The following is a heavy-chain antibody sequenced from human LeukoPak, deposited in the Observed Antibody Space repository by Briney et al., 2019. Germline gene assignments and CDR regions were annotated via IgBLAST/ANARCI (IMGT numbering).Heavy chain of an antibody. J-gene: IGHJ1*01. D-gene: IGHD4-11*01. CDR2: IKSKTDGGTT. CDR1: GFTFSNAW. CDR3: TTDQDYNESFYSRLAEYIQD. V-gene: IGHV3-15*01. Sequence: PGWSLRLSCAAPGFTFSNAWMSWVRQAPGKGLALVGTIKSKTDGGTTDYAAPVKGRFTISRDDSKNTLYVQMNSLKTEDTAVYNCTTDQDYNESFYSRLAEYIQDWCKAILVIVSS.